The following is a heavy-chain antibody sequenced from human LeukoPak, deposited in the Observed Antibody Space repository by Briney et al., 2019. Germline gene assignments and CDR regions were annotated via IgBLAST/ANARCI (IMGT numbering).Heavy chain of an antibody. CDR1: GFTFSSYG. V-gene: IGHV3-30*18. D-gene: IGHD1-14*01. J-gene: IGHJ4*02. Sequence: QPGGSLRLSCAASGFTFSSYGMHWVRQAPGKGLEWVAVISYDGSNKYYADSVKGRFTISRDNSKNTLYLQMNSLRAEDAAVYYCAKARVKTAGIFDYWGQGTLVTVSS. CDR3: AKARVKTAGIFDY. CDR2: ISYDGSNK.